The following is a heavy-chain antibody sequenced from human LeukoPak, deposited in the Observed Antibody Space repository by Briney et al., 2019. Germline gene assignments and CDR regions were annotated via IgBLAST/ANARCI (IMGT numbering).Heavy chain of an antibody. CDR1: GFTFDDYA. CDR2: ISWNSGSI. CDR3: AKDDYDNGFFDY. D-gene: IGHD3-22*01. V-gene: IGHV3-9*01. J-gene: IGHJ4*02. Sequence: GGSLRLSCAASGFTFDDYAMHWVRQAPGKGLEWVSGISWNSGSIGYADSVKGRFTISRDNAKNSLYLQMNSLGAEDTALYYCAKDDYDNGFFDYWGQGTLVTVSS.